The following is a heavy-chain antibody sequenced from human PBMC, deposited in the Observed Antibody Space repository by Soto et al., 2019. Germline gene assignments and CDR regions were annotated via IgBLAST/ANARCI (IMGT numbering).Heavy chain of an antibody. D-gene: IGHD2-2*01. J-gene: IGHJ4*02. CDR2: INPSGGST. Sequence: ASVKVSCKASGYTFTTHYIHWVRQDPGQGLEWMGIINPSGGSTSHAQKFQGRVTVTRDTSTSTVYLDLSSLRSEDTAVYFCARDLVLVPYALYYFGYWGQGTLVTVSS. V-gene: IGHV1-46*03. CDR1: GYTFTTHY. CDR3: ARDLVLVPYALYYFGY.